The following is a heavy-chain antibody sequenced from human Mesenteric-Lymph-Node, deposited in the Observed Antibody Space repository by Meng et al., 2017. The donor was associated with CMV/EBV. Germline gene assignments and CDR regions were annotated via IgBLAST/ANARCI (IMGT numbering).Heavy chain of an antibody. CDR3: ARTAHSPTTYYYGMDV. CDR1: GGSISSYY. D-gene: IGHD2-21*02. J-gene: IGHJ6*02. CDR2: IYYSGST. Sequence: SETLSLTCTVSGGSISSYYWSWIRQTPGKGLEWIGYIYYSGSTNYNPSLKSRVTISVDTSKNQFSLKLSSVTAADTAVYYCARTAHSPTTYYYGMDVWGQGTTVTVSS. V-gene: IGHV4-59*01.